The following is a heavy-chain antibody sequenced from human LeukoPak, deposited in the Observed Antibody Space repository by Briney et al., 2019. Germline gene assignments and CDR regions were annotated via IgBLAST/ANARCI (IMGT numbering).Heavy chain of an antibody. CDR3: ARLLEGVAGTWGY. Sequence: GESLKISFKGSGYSFSTYWIAWVRQRPGKGLEWMGIIYPGDSDTRYSPSFQGQVTISADKSISTAYLQWSSLKASDTAMYYCARLLEGVAGTWGYWGQGTLVTVSS. CDR2: IYPGDSDT. CDR1: GYSFSTYW. V-gene: IGHV5-51*01. J-gene: IGHJ4*02. D-gene: IGHD6-19*01.